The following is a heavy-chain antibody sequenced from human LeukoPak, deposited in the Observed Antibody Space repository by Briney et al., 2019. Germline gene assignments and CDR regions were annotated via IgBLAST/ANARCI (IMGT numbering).Heavy chain of an antibody. CDR1: GFTFDDYG. D-gene: IGHD5-18*01. Sequence: GGSLRLSCAASGFTFDDYGMSWVRQAPGKGLEWVSSISFSSNYIYYADSLRGRVTLSRDNAKNSLYLQMNSLRAEDTAVYYCARRATTERGHSYGLDYWGQGTLVTVSS. CDR3: ARRATTERGHSYGLDY. V-gene: IGHV3-21*01. J-gene: IGHJ4*02. CDR2: ISFSSNYI.